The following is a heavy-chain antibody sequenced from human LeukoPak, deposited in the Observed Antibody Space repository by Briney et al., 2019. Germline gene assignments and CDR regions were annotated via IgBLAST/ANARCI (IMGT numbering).Heavy chain of an antibody. CDR1: GFTFSKYA. V-gene: IGHV3-48*02. CDR2: ITSSGSTI. D-gene: IGHD1-26*01. J-gene: IGHJ4*02. CDR3: VRGRGGTLYFDY. Sequence: GGSLRLSCAASGFTFSKYAMNWVRQAPGKGLEWVSYITSSGSTISYADSVKGRFTISRDNAKNSLYLQMISLRDEDTAVYYCVRGRGGTLYFDYWGQGTLVTVSS.